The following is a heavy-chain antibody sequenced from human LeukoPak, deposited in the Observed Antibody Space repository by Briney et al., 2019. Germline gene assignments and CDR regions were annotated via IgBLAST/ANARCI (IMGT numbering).Heavy chain of an antibody. J-gene: IGHJ4*02. CDR1: GGSISSYY. V-gene: IGHV4-59*08. Sequence: SETLSLTCTVSGGSISSYYWSWIRQPPGKGLEWIGYIYYSGSTNYNPSLKSRVTISVDTSKNQFSLKLSSVTAAGTAVYYCARQGGSYYNFDYWGQGTLVTVST. CDR3: ARQGGSYYNFDY. D-gene: IGHD1-26*01. CDR2: IYYSGST.